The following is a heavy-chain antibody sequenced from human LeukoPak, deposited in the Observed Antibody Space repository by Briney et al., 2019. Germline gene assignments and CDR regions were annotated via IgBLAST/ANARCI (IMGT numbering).Heavy chain of an antibody. CDR1: GFTFRSYA. CDR2: VSHDGSDK. D-gene: IGHD6-19*01. V-gene: IGHV3-30*04. Sequence: GGSLRLSCAASGFTFRSYAMHWVRQAPGKWLEWVAVVSHDGSDKYYADSVKGRFTISRDNSKNTLYLQINSLRVEDTAVYYCARARSLAVVTSGYLDHWGQGTLVTVSS. J-gene: IGHJ4*02. CDR3: ARARSLAVVTSGYLDH.